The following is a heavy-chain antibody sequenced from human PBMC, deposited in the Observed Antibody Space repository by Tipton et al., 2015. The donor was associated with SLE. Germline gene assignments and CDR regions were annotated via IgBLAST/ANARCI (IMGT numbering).Heavy chain of an antibody. CDR2: IYYSGST. Sequence: LRLSCTVSGGSISSYYWSWILQRPGKGPEWLGYIYYSGSTNYNPSLKSRVTISVDAPKHQFSRKLSSVTAADTAVYYCARGLPNRVDIVATISDWGGGQYYFDSWGQGTLVTVSS. D-gene: IGHD5-12*01. V-gene: IGHV4-59*12. CDR3: ARGLPNRVDIVATISDWGGGQYYFDS. J-gene: IGHJ4*02. CDR1: GGSISSYY.